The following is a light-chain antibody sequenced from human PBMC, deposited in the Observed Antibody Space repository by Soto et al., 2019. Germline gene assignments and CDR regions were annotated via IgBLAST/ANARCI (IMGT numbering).Light chain of an antibody. CDR3: QQSYSTPHT. V-gene: IGKV1-39*01. CDR2: GAS. CDR1: QNIGRY. Sequence: DIQMTQSPSSLSASVGDRVTITCRASQNIGRYLNWYQQKPGKAPKLLIYGASSLHSGVPSRFSGSGSGTDFTLSISSLQPEDFATYYCQQSYSTPHTFGPGTKVDIK. J-gene: IGKJ3*01.